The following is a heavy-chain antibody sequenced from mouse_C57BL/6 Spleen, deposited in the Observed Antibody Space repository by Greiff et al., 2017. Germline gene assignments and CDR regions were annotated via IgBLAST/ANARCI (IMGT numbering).Heavy chain of an antibody. CDR1: GYTFTSYT. D-gene: IGHD2-4*01. Sequence: QVQLQQSGAELARPGALVKMSCKASGYTFTSYTMHWVKQRPGQGLEWIGYINPSSGYTKYNQKFKDKATLTADKSSSTAYMQLSSLTSEDSAVYYCARADDYEGFAYWGQGTLVTVSA. V-gene: IGHV1-4*01. CDR2: INPSSGYT. J-gene: IGHJ3*01. CDR3: ARADDYEGFAY.